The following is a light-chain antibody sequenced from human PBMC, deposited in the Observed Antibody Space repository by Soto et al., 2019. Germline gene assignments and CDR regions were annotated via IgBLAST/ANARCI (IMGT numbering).Light chain of an antibody. CDR1: QSVSSSY. Sequence: EFVLTQSPGTLSLSPVERATLSCRASQSVSSSYLAWYQQKPGQAPRILIYGASTRATGIPDRFSGSGSGKDVTLTISRLEPEDFALDCCQQYGSSPPLTFGGGTKVEIK. J-gene: IGKJ4*01. CDR3: QQYGSSPPLT. V-gene: IGKV3-20*01. CDR2: GAS.